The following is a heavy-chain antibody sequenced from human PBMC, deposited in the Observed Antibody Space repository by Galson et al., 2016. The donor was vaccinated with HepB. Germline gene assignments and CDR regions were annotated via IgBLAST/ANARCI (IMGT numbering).Heavy chain of an antibody. CDR3: AKERPSMGQWRALDV. D-gene: IGHD6-19*01. CDR1: GFTFSGFA. V-gene: IGHV3-33*06. CDR2: IWFDGSNK. J-gene: IGHJ6*02. Sequence: SLRLSCAASGFTFSGFAMHWVRQAPGKGLEWVAIIWFDGSNKYSADSVKGRFTISRDNSKSTLYLQMNSLRAEDTAVYYCAKERPSMGQWRALDVWGQGTTVTVS.